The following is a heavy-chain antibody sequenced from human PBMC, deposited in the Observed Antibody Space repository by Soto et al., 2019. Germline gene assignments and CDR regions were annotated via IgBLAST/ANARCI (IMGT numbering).Heavy chain of an antibody. V-gene: IGHV3-15*05. D-gene: IGHD2-21*01. Sequence: EVLLVESGGGFVKPGGSHRLSCAASGFTFNSAWMNWVRQAPGKGLEWVGRIKSNIDGGTVDYAASVKGRFTISREDSKSTLYLQMNSLTIEDTAVYYCVSAVIYWGQGTLVTVSS. CDR3: VSAVIY. CDR2: IKSNIDGGTV. CDR1: GFTFNSAW. J-gene: IGHJ1*01.